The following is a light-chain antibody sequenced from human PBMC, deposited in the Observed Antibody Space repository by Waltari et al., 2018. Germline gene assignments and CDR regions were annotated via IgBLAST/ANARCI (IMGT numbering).Light chain of an antibody. V-gene: IGKV3-20*01. CDR3: QHYVRLPAT. CDR2: GAS. J-gene: IGKJ1*01. CDR1: QSVRGS. Sequence: EIVLTQSPGTLSLSPGERATLSCRASQSVRGSLAWYQQKAGQAPRLLIYGASSRATGIPDRFSGSGSGTDFSLTISRLEPEYFAVYYCQHYVRLPATFGQGTKVEI.